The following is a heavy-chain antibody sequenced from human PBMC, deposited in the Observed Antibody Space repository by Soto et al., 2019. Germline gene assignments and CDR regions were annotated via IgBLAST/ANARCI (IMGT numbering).Heavy chain of an antibody. CDR2: INNDGSKA. D-gene: IGHD4-4*01. CDR3: ARGGLAGAATVTKKGAYDL. V-gene: IGHV3-74*01. CDR1: GFTFGNHW. Sequence: PGGSLRLSCAASGFTFGNHWMHWVRQAPGKGPVWVSYINNDGSKAVYADSVKGRFTISRDNAKNTLYLQMNSLTVEDTAVFYCARGGLAGAATVTKKGAYDLWGQGTMVTVSS. J-gene: IGHJ3*01.